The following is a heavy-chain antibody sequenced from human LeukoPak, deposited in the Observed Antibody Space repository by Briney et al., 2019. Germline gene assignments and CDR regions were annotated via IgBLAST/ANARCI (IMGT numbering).Heavy chain of an antibody. J-gene: IGHJ3*02. CDR2: IYSGGST. D-gene: IGHD3-22*01. Sequence: PGESLRLSCAASGFTVSSNYMSWVRQAPGKGLEWVSVIYSGGSTYYADSVKGRFTISRDNSKNTLYLQMNSLRAEDTAVYYCARGDGSGYYSFGAFDIWGQGTMVTVSS. V-gene: IGHV3-66*01. CDR1: GFTVSSNY. CDR3: ARGDGSGYYSFGAFDI.